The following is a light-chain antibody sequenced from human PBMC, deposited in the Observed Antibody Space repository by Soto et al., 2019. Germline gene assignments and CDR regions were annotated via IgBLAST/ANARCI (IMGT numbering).Light chain of an antibody. V-gene: IGLV4-69*01. CDR1: SGHSSYA. CDR3: QTWDTGIRVV. CDR2: LNIDGSH. Sequence: QPVLTQSPSASASLGASVKLTCTLSSGHSSYAIAWHQQQPEKGPRYLMKLNIDGSHSKGDGIPDLFSGSSSGAERYLTISSLQSEDEADYYCQTWDTGIRVVFGGGTKLTVL. J-gene: IGLJ2*01.